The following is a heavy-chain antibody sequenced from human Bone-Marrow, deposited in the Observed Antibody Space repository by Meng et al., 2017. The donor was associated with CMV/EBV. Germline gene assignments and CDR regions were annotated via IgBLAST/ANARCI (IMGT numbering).Heavy chain of an antibody. CDR3: ARERELLWFGESDAFDI. Sequence: ASVKVSCKASGYTFTSYGISWVRQAPGQGLEWMGWISAYNGNTNYAQKLQGRVTMTTDTSTSTAYMELRSLRSDDTAVYYCARERELLWFGESDAFDIWGQGTMATVSS. J-gene: IGHJ3*02. D-gene: IGHD3-10*01. CDR1: GYTFTSYG. CDR2: ISAYNGNT. V-gene: IGHV1-18*01.